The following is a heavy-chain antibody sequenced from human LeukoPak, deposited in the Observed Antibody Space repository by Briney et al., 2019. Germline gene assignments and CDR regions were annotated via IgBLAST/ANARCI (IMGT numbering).Heavy chain of an antibody. V-gene: IGHV3-21*01. CDR1: GFTFSSYS. CDR2: ISSSSSYI. D-gene: IGHD3-10*01. CDR3: ARGYYGSGSTGAFGY. Sequence: GGSLRLSCAASGFTFSSYSMNWVRQAPGKGLEWVSSISSSSSYIYYADSVKGRFTISRDNAKNSLYLQMNSLRAEDTAVYYCARGYYGSGSTGAFGYWGQGTLVTVSS. J-gene: IGHJ4*02.